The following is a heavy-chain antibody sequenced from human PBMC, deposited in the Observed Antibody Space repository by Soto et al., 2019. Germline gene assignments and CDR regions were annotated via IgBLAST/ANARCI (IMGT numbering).Heavy chain of an antibody. Sequence: ASVKVSCKASGYTFTSYGISWVRQAPGQGLEWMGWISAYNGNTNYAQKLQGRVTMTTDTSTSTAYMELRSLRSDDTAVYYCAFTRDIVVVPAARRGGYYYYMDVWGKGTTVTV. V-gene: IGHV1-18*01. CDR3: AFTRDIVVVPAARRGGYYYYMDV. J-gene: IGHJ6*03. CDR2: ISAYNGNT. D-gene: IGHD2-2*01. CDR1: GYTFTSYG.